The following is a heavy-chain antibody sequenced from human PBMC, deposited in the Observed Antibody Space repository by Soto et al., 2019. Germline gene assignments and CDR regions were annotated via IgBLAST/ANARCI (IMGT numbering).Heavy chain of an antibody. CDR1: GYSFTAYG. V-gene: IGHV1-18*01. CDR3: ARAAPPPALRVLEWHNNDYNGMAD. Sequence: QVQVVQSGDEVKETGASVRVSCKTSGYSFTAYGISWVRQAPGQGLEWMGWISCYNGKTKYAQKVQGRVTMTTATSTRTAYMVVRSLRSDVTAMYYCARAAPPPALRVLEWHNNDYNGMADWGQGTTGTVSS. D-gene: IGHD3-3*01. CDR2: ISCYNGKT. J-gene: IGHJ6*02.